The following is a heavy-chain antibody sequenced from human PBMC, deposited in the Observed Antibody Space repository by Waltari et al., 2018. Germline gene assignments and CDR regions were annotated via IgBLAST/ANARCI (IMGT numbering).Heavy chain of an antibody. CDR3: ARVEYSYGPYCFDS. CDR1: GFPFSSYS. D-gene: IGHD5-18*01. V-gene: IGHV3-74*01. CDR2: ISSNENTT. J-gene: IGHJ4*02. Sequence: EVQLVESGGGLVQPGGSLRLSCEASGFPFSSYSMHWVRQAPGKGLVWFSRISSNENTTTYADSVKGRFTISRDNAKNTLYLQMNSLRAEDTAVYYCARVEYSYGPYCFDSWGQGTPVTVSS.